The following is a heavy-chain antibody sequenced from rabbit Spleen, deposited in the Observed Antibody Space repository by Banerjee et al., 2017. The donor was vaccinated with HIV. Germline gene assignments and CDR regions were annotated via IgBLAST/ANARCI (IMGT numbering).Heavy chain of an antibody. CDR3: ARDSGSSFSSYGMDL. CDR1: GVSFSSNHY. Sequence: QSLEESGGDLVKPGASLTLTCTASGVSFSSNHYMCWVRQAPGKGLEWIACIEGGSSAFSYFASWAKGRFIISKTSSTTVTLQMTSLTAADTATYFCARDSGSSFSSYGMDLWGPGTLVTVS. CDR2: IEGGSSAFS. D-gene: IGHD8-1*01. J-gene: IGHJ6*01. V-gene: IGHV1S40*01.